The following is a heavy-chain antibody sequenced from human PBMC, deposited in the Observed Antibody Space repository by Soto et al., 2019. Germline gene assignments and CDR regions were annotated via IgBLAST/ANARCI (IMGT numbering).Heavy chain of an antibody. V-gene: IGHV5-51*01. CDR1: GYSFTIYW. CDR2: IYPGDSDT. J-gene: IGHJ5*02. CDR3: ARHSTHYRAVAGTDWFDP. Sequence: GESLKISCNGSGYSFTIYWIGWVRQMPGKGLEWMGIIYPGDSDTRYSPSFQGQVTISADKSISTAYLQWSSLKASDTAMYYCARHSTHYRAVAGTDWFDPWGQGTLVTVSS. D-gene: IGHD6-19*01.